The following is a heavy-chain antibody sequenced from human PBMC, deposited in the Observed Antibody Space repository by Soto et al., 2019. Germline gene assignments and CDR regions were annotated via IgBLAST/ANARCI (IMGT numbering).Heavy chain of an antibody. CDR3: ARNPSGSSFDH. J-gene: IGHJ4*02. V-gene: IGHV1-18*01. CDR2: ISAYSGNT. D-gene: IGHD1-26*01. Sequence: ASVKVSCKASGYTFLSYGISWVRQAPGQGLEWMGWISAYSGNTDYAQRLQDRVTLTTDTSTSTAYMELRSLRSDDTAVYYCARNPSGSSFDHWGQGTLVTVSS. CDR1: GYTFLSYG.